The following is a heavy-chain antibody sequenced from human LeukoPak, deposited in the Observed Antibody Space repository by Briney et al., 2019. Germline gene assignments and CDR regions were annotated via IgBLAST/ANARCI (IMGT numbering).Heavy chain of an antibody. CDR1: GYTFTGYY. CDR3: ARTSALYYYDGSGYSDAFDI. Sequence: ASVKVSCKASGYTFTGYYMHWVRQAPGQGLEWMGWINPNSGGTNYAQKFQGRVTMTRDASISTAYMELSRLRSDDTAVYYCARTSALYYYDGSGYSDAFDIWGQGTMVTVSS. D-gene: IGHD3-22*01. J-gene: IGHJ3*02. CDR2: INPNSGGT. V-gene: IGHV1-2*02.